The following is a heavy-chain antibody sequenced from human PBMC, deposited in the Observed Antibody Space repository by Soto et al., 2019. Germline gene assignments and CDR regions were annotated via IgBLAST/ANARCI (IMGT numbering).Heavy chain of an antibody. V-gene: IGHV4-30-2*01. D-gene: IGHD3-10*01. J-gene: IGHJ4*02. Sequence: PSETLSLTCAVSGGSISSGGYSWSWIRQPPGKGLEWIGYIYHSGSTYYNPSLRSRVTISVGRSKNQFSLKLSSVPAADTAVHYCARGNGYYYGSGSSSYYFDYWGQGTLVTVSS. CDR2: IYHSGST. CDR1: GGSISSGGYS. CDR3: ARGNGYYYGSGSSSYYFDY.